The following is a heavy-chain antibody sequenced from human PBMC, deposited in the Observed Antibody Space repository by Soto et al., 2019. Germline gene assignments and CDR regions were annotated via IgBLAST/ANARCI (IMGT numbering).Heavy chain of an antibody. V-gene: IGHV3-9*01. CDR1: GFSFGDYA. CDR3: AKDVGSSGWYDGFDS. D-gene: IGHD6-19*01. CDR2: ISWNGESI. Sequence: EVQLVESGGGLVQPGRSLRLSCAASGFSFGDYAMQWVRQVPGKGLEWVSSISWNGESIGYADSVKGRFTISRDNGKKSVCLQMNSLRGEDTALYYCAKDVGSSGWYDGFDSWGQGTLVTVS. J-gene: IGHJ4*02.